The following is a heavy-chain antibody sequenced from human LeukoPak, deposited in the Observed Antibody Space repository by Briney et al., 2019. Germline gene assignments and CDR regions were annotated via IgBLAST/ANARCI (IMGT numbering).Heavy chain of an antibody. CDR3: ARRPRYCSSTSCSRVFDY. V-gene: IGHV4-4*07. D-gene: IGHD2-2*01. CDR1: GGSISSYY. Sequence: NPSETLSLTCTVSGGSISSYYWSWIRQPAGKGLEWIGRIYTSGSTNYNPSLKSRVTMSVDTSKNQFSLKLSSVTAADTAVYYCARRPRYCSSTSCSRVFDYWGQGTLVTVSS. J-gene: IGHJ4*02. CDR2: IYTSGST.